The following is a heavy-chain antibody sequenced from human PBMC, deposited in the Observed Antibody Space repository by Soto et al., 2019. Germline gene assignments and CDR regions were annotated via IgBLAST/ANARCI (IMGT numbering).Heavy chain of an antibody. CDR2: ISGSGGST. Sequence: AGSLRLSCAASGFTFSICAMGWACQVKGKGLEWVSAISGSGGSTYYADSAKGRFTISRDNAKNTLFLQMNSLRVEDTAVYYCAKPGEQLLIRRYYFDFWGQGTLVTVSS. J-gene: IGHJ4*02. D-gene: IGHD3-16*01. CDR3: AKPGEQLLIRRYYFDF. CDR1: GFTFSICA. V-gene: IGHV3-23*01.